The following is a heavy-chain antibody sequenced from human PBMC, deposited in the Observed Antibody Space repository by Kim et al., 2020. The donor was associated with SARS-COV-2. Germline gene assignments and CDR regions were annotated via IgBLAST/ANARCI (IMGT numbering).Heavy chain of an antibody. CDR1: GGSFSGYY. CDR2: INHSGST. CDR3: ARGRVRTRDPENYYYGMDV. D-gene: IGHD2-2*01. J-gene: IGHJ6*02. V-gene: IGHV4-34*01. Sequence: SETLSLTCAVYGGSFSGYYWSWIRQPPGKGLEWIGEINHSGSTNYNPSLKSRVTISVDTSKNQFSLKLSSVTAADTAVYYCARGRVRTRDPENYYYGMDVWGQGTTVTVSS.